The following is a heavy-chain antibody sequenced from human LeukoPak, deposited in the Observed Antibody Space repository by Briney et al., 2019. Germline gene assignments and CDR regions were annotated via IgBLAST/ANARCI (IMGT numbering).Heavy chain of an antibody. V-gene: IGHV3-7*01. CDR3: ARGPDYGDRLDYFDY. Sequence: GGSLRLSCAASGFTFTRHWMGWVRQAPGKGLEWVASVKKDGNQYSVDSVKGRFIISRDNARNSLSLQMSSLRVEGTAIYFCARGPDYGDRLDYFDYWGQGTLVTVSS. J-gene: IGHJ4*02. CDR2: VKKDGNQ. D-gene: IGHD4-17*01. CDR1: GFTFTRHW.